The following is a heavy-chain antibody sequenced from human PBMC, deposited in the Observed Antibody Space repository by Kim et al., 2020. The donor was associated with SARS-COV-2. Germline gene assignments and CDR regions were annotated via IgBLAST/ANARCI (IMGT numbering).Heavy chain of an antibody. J-gene: IGHJ3*02. V-gene: IGHV3-13*01. CDR1: GFTFSSYD. D-gene: IGHD6-13*01. Sequence: GGSLRLSCAASGFTFSSYDMHWVRQATGKGLEWVSAIGTAGDTYYPGSVKGRFTISRENAKNSLYLQMNSLRAGDTAVYYCARWAAGEQQLVRDAFDIWGQGTMVTVSS. CDR3: ARWAAGEQQLVRDAFDI. CDR2: IGTAGDT.